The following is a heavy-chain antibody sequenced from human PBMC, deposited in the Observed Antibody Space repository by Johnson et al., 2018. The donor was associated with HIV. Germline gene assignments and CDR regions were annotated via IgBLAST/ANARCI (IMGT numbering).Heavy chain of an antibody. Sequence: QVQLVESGGGLVQPGGSLRLSCAASGFTFSSYGMHWVRQAPGKGLEWVAVISYDGSNKYYADSVQGRFTISRDNSKNTLYLQMNSLRAEDTALYYCARAVVTMVRGGGHAFDIWGQGTMVTVSS. J-gene: IGHJ3*02. CDR1: GFTFSSYG. V-gene: IGHV3-30*03. CDR2: ISYDGSNK. D-gene: IGHD3-10*01. CDR3: ARAVVTMVRGGGHAFDI.